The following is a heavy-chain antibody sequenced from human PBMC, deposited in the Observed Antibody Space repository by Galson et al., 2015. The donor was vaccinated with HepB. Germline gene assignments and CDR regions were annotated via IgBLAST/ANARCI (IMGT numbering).Heavy chain of an antibody. Sequence: SVKVSCKASGYTFTGYYMHWVRQAPGQGLEWMGRINPNSGGTNYAQKFQGRVTMTRDTSISTAYMELSRLRSDDTAVYYCARDEGQWLVNVHNWFDPWGQGTLVTVSS. J-gene: IGHJ5*02. D-gene: IGHD6-19*01. V-gene: IGHV1-2*06. CDR1: GYTFTGYY. CDR2: INPNSGGT. CDR3: ARDEGQWLVNVHNWFDP.